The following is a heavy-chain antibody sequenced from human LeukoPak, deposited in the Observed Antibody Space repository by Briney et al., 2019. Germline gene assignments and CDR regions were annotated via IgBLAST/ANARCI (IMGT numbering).Heavy chain of an antibody. CDR1: GFTFSNVW. Sequence: QTGGSLRLSCAASGFTFSNVWMNWVRQAPGKGLEWVANIKQDGSEKYYVDSVKGRFTISRDNAKNSLYLQMNSLRAEDTAVYYCARDRRLWFGEPSNWFDPWGQGTLVTVSS. D-gene: IGHD3-10*01. CDR3: ARDRRLWFGEPSNWFDP. J-gene: IGHJ5*02. V-gene: IGHV3-7*01. CDR2: IKQDGSEK.